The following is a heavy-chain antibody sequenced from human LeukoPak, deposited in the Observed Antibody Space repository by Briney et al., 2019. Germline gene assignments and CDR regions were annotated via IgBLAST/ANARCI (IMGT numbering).Heavy chain of an antibody. J-gene: IGHJ3*02. V-gene: IGHV3-11*04. CDR1: GFTFSDYY. CDR2: ISSSGSTI. D-gene: IGHD5-24*01. Sequence: GGSLRLSCAASGFTFSDYYMSWIRQAPGKGLEWVSYISSSGSTIYYADSVKGRFTISRDNAKNSLYLQMNSLRAEDTAVYYCARDQGRWPQSGHAFDIWGQGTMVTVSS. CDR3: ARDQGRWPQSGHAFDI.